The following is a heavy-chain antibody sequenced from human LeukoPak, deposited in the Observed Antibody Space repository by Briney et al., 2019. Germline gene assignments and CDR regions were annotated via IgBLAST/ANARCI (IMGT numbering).Heavy chain of an antibody. Sequence: PGGSLRLSCAASGFTFSSYWMHWVRQAPGKGLVWVSRINSDGRSTSYADSVKGRFTISRDNAKNTLYLQMNSLRAEDTAVYYCARDPTVRYFDWLLAGWFDPWGQGTLVTVSS. CDR1: GFTFSSYW. D-gene: IGHD3-9*01. J-gene: IGHJ5*02. V-gene: IGHV3-74*01. CDR2: INSDGRST. CDR3: ARDPTVRYFDWLLAGWFDP.